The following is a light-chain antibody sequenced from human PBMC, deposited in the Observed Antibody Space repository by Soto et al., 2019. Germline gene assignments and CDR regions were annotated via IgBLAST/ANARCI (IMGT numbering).Light chain of an antibody. Sequence: SAWTKSKGRQRLVPGKRVDLSCRRSQSVSSSYLAWYQQKPGQAPRLLIYGASSRATGIPDRFSGSGSGTDFTRTSCRLEPEAAAVYYWQQYGSSPITFRQGTRLDIK. V-gene: IGKV3-20*01. J-gene: IGKJ5*01. CDR3: QQYGSSPIT. CDR1: QSVSSSY. CDR2: GAS.